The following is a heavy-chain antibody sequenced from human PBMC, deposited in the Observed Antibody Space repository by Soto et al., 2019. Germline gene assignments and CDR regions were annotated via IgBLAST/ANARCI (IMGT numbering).Heavy chain of an antibody. J-gene: IGHJ4*02. Sequence: GASVKVSCKASGYTFTGYYMHWVRQAPGQGLEWMGWINPNSGGTNYAQKFQGRVTMTRDTSISKAYMELSRLRSDDTAVYYCARAASSLLYYFDYWGQGTLVTVYS. V-gene: IGHV1-2*02. CDR3: ARAASSLLYYFDY. CDR2: INPNSGGT. CDR1: GYTFTGYY. D-gene: IGHD6-19*01.